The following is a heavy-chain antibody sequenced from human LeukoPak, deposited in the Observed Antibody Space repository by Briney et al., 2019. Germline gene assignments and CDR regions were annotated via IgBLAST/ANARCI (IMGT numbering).Heavy chain of an antibody. V-gene: IGHV3-21*01. D-gene: IGHD2-15*01. CDR3: AREGYCSGGSCYSGRHYYGMDV. J-gene: IGHJ6*02. Sequence: GGSLRLSCAASGFTFSSYSMHWVRQAPGKGLEWVSSISSSGSYKYYAGSVKGRFTISRDNSKNTLYLQMNSLRAEDSAVYYCAREGYCSGGSCYSGRHYYGMDVWGQGTTVTVSS. CDR2: ISSSGSYK. CDR1: GFTFSSYS.